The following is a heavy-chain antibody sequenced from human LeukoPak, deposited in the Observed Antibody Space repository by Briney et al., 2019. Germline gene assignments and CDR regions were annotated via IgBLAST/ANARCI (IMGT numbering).Heavy chain of an antibody. D-gene: IGHD2-8*02. J-gene: IGHJ5*02. Sequence: GRPLRLSCAASGFTFSSYAMHWVRQAPGKGLEWVAVISYDGSNKYYADSVKGRFTISRDNSKNTLYLQMNSLRAEDTAVYYCARKEAAWWNWFDPWGQGTLVTVSS. CDR3: ARKEAAWWNWFDP. V-gene: IGHV3-30-3*01. CDR2: ISYDGSNK. CDR1: GFTFSSYA.